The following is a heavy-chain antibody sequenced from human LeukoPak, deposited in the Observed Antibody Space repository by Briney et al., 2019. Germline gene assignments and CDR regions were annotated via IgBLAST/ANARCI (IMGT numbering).Heavy chain of an antibody. V-gene: IGHV4-39*01. J-gene: IGHJ3*02. CDR1: GGSISSSSYY. Sequence: SETLSLTCTVSGGSISSSSYYWGWIRQPPGKGLEWIGSIYYSGSTYYNPSLKSRVTISVDTSKNQFFLKLSSVTAADTAVYYCAGHYYDSSGYILGDAFDIWGQGTMVTVSS. CDR3: AGHYYDSSGYILGDAFDI. CDR2: IYYSGST. D-gene: IGHD3-22*01.